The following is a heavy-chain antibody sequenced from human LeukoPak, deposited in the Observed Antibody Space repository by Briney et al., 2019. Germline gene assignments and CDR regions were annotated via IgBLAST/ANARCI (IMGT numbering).Heavy chain of an antibody. Sequence: GGSLRLSCAASGFTFSSYWMSWVRQAPGKGLEWVANIKQDGSEKYYVDSVKGRFTISRDNSKNTLYLQMNSLRAEDTAVYYCAKDDPAQNPWGQGTLVTVSS. J-gene: IGHJ5*02. CDR3: AKDDPAQNP. CDR1: GFTFSSYW. V-gene: IGHV3-7*03. CDR2: IKQDGSEK.